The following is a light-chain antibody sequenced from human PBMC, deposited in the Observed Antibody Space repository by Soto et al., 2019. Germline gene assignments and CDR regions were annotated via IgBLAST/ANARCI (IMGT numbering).Light chain of an antibody. CDR1: SSDVGGYNY. V-gene: IGLV2-8*01. Sequence: QSALTQPPSASGSPGQSVTISCTGTSSDVGGYNYVSWYQQHPGKALKLMIYEVSKRPSGVPDRFSGSKSGNTASLTVSGLQAEDEADYYCSSYAGSNILVFGGGTKVTVL. CDR3: SSYAGSNILV. J-gene: IGLJ3*02. CDR2: EVS.